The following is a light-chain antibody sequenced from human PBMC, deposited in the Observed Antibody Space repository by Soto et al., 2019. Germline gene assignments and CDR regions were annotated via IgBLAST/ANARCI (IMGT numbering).Light chain of an antibody. Sequence: DIVMTQSPLSLPVTPGEPAAISCRSSQSLLHSNGYNYVDWYLQKPGHSPQLLIYLGSNRASGVPDRFSGSGAGTDFTLKISRVEAEEVRVYYCMKDLQTSYTFGQGTKLEIK. J-gene: IGKJ2*01. CDR3: MKDLQTSYT. V-gene: IGKV2-28*01. CDR2: LGS. CDR1: QSLLHSNGYNY.